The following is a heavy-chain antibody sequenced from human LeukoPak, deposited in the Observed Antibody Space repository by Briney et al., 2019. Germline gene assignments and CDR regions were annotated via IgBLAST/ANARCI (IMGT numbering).Heavy chain of an antibody. J-gene: IGHJ4*02. CDR2: ISGSGAST. CDR3: ARGGGGSYYSY. CDR1: GFTFSNYG. Sequence: PGGSLRLSCAASGFTFSNYGLTWVRQAPGKGLEWVSAISGSGASTHYADSVKGRFSISRDNSKNTLHLQMNSLRAEDTAVYYCARGGGGSYYSYWGQGTLVTVSS. D-gene: IGHD1-26*01. V-gene: IGHV3-23*01.